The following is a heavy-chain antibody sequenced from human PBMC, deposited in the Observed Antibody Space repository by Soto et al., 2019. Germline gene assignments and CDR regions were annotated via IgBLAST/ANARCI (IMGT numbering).Heavy chain of an antibody. D-gene: IGHD3-22*01. J-gene: IGHJ3*02. CDR2: INAGNGNT. CDR3: ATRGVSSGYYYDNDAFDI. CDR1: GYTFTSYA. Sequence: RASVKVSCKASGYTFTSYAMHWVRQAPGQRLEWMGWINAGNGNTKYSQKFQGRVTITRDTSASTAYMELSSLRSEDTAVYYCATRGVSSGYYYDNDAFDIWGQGTMVTVSS. V-gene: IGHV1-3*01.